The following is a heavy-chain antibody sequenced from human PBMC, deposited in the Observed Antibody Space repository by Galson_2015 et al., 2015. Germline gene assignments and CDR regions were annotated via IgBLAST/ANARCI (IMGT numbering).Heavy chain of an antibody. CDR2: ISGSGGTT. CDR1: GFTFSSHA. D-gene: IGHD1-1*01. Sequence: SLRLSCAASGFTFSSHAMNWVRQPPGKGLEWVSGISGSGGTTYYADSVKGRFTISRDNSKNTLYLQMNRLRAEDTAVYYCAKDGAIGYGTQKGWYFELWGRGTLVTASS. CDR3: AKDGAIGYGTQKGWYFEL. J-gene: IGHJ2*01. V-gene: IGHV3-23*01.